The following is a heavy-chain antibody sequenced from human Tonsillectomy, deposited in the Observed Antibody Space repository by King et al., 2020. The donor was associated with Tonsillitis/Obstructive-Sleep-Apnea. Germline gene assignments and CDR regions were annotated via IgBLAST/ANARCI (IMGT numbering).Heavy chain of an antibody. D-gene: IGHD3-10*01. CDR3: ARDRYYGSGTFDY. Sequence: VQLVESGGGLVQPGGSLRLSCAASGFTFSSYEMSWVRQAPGKGLEWVSYISSSGSTIYYADSVKGRFTISRDNAKNSLYLQMNSLRAEDTAVYYCARDRYYGSGTFDYWGQGTLVTVSS. CDR1: GFTFSSYE. J-gene: IGHJ4*02. V-gene: IGHV3-48*03. CDR2: ISSSGSTI.